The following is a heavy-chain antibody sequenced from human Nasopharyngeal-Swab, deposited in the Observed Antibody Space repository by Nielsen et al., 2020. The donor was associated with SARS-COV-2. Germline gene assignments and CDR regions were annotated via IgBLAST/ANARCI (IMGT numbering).Heavy chain of an antibody. Sequence: GGSLRLSCTASGFTFGDYAMSWVRKAPGKGLEWVGFIRSKAYGGTTEYAASVKGRFTISRDDSKSIAYLQMNSLRAEDTAVYYCAREGYYDSSGYGFDPWGQGTLVTVSS. CDR1: GFTFGDYA. CDR3: AREGYYDSSGYGFDP. J-gene: IGHJ5*02. V-gene: IGHV3-49*04. CDR2: IRSKAYGGTT. D-gene: IGHD3-22*01.